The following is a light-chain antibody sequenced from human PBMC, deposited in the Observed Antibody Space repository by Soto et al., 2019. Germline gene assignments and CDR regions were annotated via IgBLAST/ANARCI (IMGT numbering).Light chain of an antibody. CDR2: SAS. CDR3: PQSYSTPPT. J-gene: IGKJ3*01. Sequence: DIQMTQSPSSLSASVGDRVTITCRASQSISRYLNWYQQKPWKAPNLLIYSASNLQSGVPSRFSGSGSGTDFTLTISSLQPEDFATYYCPQSYSTPPTFGTGTTVDIK. V-gene: IGKV1-39*01. CDR1: QSISRY.